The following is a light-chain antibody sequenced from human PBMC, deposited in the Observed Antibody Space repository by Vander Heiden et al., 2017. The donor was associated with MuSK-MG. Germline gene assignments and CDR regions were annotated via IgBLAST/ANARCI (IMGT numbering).Light chain of an antibody. J-gene: IGLJ1*01. CDR2: VTN. CDR1: NSNIGAGYD. CDR3: QSYDSGHNHV. V-gene: IGLV1-40*01. Sequence: QSVLTQPPSVSGAPGQRVTISCTGSNSNIGAGYDVHWYQQGPGKVPKLLIYVTNNRPSGVPDRFSGSKSGTSASLAITGLQAEDEADYYCQSYDSGHNHVFGTGTRVTVL.